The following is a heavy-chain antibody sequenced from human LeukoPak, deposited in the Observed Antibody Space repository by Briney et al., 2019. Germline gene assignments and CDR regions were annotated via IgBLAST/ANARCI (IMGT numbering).Heavy chain of an antibody. V-gene: IGHV3-23*01. CDR3: AKGWAYYYGSGSPNYFDY. J-gene: IGHJ4*02. D-gene: IGHD3-10*01. CDR2: ISGSGGST. CDR1: GFTFSSYA. Sequence: GGSLRLSCAASGFTFSSYAMSWVRQAPGKGLEWVSAISGSGGSTYYADSVKGRFTISRDNSKNTLYLQMNSLRAEDTAVYYCAKGWAYYYGSGSPNYFDYWGQGTLVTVSS.